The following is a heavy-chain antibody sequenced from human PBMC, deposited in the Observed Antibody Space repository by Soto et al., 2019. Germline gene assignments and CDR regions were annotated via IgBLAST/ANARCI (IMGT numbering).Heavy chain of an antibody. Sequence: QVQLVQSGAEVKKPGSSVKVSCKASGGTFSSYAISWVRQAPGQGLEWMGGIIPIFGTANYAQKFQGRVTITAYESTRTAYLGLSSLRSEDTAVYYCGRDYYASSGLGSWRDYWGQGTLVTVSS. CDR3: GRDYYASSGLGSWRDY. V-gene: IGHV1-69*01. CDR1: GGTFSSYA. J-gene: IGHJ4*02. CDR2: IIPIFGTA. D-gene: IGHD3-22*01.